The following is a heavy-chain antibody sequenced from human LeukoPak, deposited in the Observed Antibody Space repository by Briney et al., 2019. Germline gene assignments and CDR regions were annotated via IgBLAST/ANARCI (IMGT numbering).Heavy chain of an antibody. Sequence: SETLSLTCTVSGGSISSYYWSWIRQPPGKGLEWIGYIYYSGSTNYNPSLKSRVTISVDTSKNQFSLKLSSVTAADTAVYYCARFVSWRTQAIDDWGQGTLVAVSS. V-gene: IGHV4-59*01. CDR3: ARFVSWRTQAIDD. J-gene: IGHJ4*02. D-gene: IGHD6-13*01. CDR2: IYYSGST. CDR1: GGSISSYY.